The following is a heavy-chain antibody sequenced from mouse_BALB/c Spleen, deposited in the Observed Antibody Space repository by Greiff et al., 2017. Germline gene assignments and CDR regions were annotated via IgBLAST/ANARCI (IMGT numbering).Heavy chain of an antibody. D-gene: IGHD2-1*01. V-gene: IGHV2-4-1*01. CDR1: GFSLTSYG. CDR2: IWSGGST. J-gene: IGHJ4*01. CDR3: ARNWDGNYPYAMDY. Sequence: VQLQQSGPGLVQPSQSLSITCPVSGFSLTSYGVHWVRQSPGKGLEWLGVIWSGGSTDYNAAFISRLSISKDNSKSQVFFKMNSLQADDTAIYYCARNWDGNYPYAMDYWGQGTSVTVSS.